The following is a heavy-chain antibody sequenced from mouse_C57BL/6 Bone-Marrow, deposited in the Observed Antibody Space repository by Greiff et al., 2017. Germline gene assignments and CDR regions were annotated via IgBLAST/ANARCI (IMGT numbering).Heavy chain of an antibody. CDR2: IYPGDGDT. D-gene: IGHD1-1*01. CDR3: ARARCSSPYFDV. J-gene: IGHJ1*03. Sequence: VQLQQSGAELVKPGASVKISCKASGYAFSSYWMNWVKQRPGKGLEWIGQIYPGDGDTNYNGKFKGKATLTADKSSSTAYMQLSSLTSEDSAVYFCARARCSSPYFDVWGTGTTVTVSS. CDR1: GYAFSSYW. V-gene: IGHV1-80*01.